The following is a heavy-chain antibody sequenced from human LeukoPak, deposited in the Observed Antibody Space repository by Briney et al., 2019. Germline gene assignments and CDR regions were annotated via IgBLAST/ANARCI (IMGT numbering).Heavy chain of an antibody. J-gene: IGHJ6*02. Sequence: SETLSLTCTVSGGSISSYYWSWIRQPPGKGLEWIGYIYYSGSTNYNPSLKSRVTISVDTSKNQFSLKLSSVTAADTAVYYCARGRVDYGMDVWGQGTTVTVSS. CDR1: GGSISSYY. CDR2: IYYSGST. CDR3: ARGRVDYGMDV. D-gene: IGHD2-15*01. V-gene: IGHV4-59*01.